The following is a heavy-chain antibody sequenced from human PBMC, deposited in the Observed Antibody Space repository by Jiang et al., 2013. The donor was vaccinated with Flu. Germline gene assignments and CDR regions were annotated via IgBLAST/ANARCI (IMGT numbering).Heavy chain of an antibody. Sequence: SGAEVKKPGSSVKVSCKASGGSFSRNAFSWVRQAPGQGLEWMGGINPIFGTPNYAQKFQGRVTITADESTSTADMELSRLTSEDTAVYYCARVYDVLTAYHLVLAYWGQGTLVTVSS. CDR3: ARVYDVLTAYHLVLAY. CDR1: GGSFSRNA. J-gene: IGHJ4*02. D-gene: IGHD3-9*01. V-gene: IGHV1-69*01. CDR2: INPIFGTP.